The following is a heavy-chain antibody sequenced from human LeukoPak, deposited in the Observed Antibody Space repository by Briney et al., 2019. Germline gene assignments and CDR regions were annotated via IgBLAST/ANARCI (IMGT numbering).Heavy chain of an antibody. D-gene: IGHD5-24*01. CDR2: IYYSGST. V-gene: IGHV4-59*01. CDR3: ARSRGERWLQFDAFDI. Sequence: SETLSLTCTVSGGSISSYYWSWIRQPPGKGLEWIGYIYYSGSTNYNPSLKSRVTISVDTSKNQFSLKLSSVTAADTAVYYCARSRGERWLQFDAFDIWGQGTTVTVSS. J-gene: IGHJ3*02. CDR1: GGSISSYY.